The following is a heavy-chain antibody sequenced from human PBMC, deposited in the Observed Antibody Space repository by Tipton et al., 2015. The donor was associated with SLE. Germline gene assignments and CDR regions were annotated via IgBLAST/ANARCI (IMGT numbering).Heavy chain of an antibody. J-gene: IGHJ3*02. D-gene: IGHD6-13*01. CDR2: IYYSGST. CDR3: ARGNVGSSWFSDAFDI. CDR1: GGSISSSSYY. V-gene: IGHV4-39*07. Sequence: TLSLTCTVSGGSISSSSYYWGWIRQPPGKGLEWIGSIYYSGSTYYNPSLKSRVTISVDTSKNQFSLKLRSVTAADTAVYFCARGNVGSSWFSDAFDIWGQGTMVTVSS.